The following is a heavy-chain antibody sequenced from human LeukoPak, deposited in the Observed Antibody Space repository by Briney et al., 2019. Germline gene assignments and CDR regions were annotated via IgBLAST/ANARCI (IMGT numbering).Heavy chain of an antibody. Sequence: ASVKVSCMASGYTFTSYGINWVRQAPGQGLEWMGWISTYNGNTNYAQKLQGRVTMTTDTSTSTAYMELRSLRSDDTAVYYCARESNDYVWGSSPTFDYWGQGTLVTVSS. CDR2: ISTYNGNT. V-gene: IGHV1-18*01. D-gene: IGHD3-16*01. CDR3: ARESNDYVWGSSPTFDY. CDR1: GYTFTSYG. J-gene: IGHJ4*02.